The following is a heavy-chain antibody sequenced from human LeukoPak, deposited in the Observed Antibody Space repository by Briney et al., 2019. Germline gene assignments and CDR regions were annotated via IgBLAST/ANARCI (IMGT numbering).Heavy chain of an antibody. J-gene: IGHJ4*02. CDR3: ARAFWDIVVVPAAIGY. V-gene: IGHV1-3*01. CDR2: INAGNGNT. D-gene: IGHD2-2*01. Sequence: GASVKVSCKASGYTFTSYAMHWVRQAPGQGLEWMGWINAGNGNTKYSQKFQGRVTITRDTSASTAYMELSSLRSEDTAVYYCARAFWDIVVVPAAIGYWGQGTLVTVSS. CDR1: GYTFTSYA.